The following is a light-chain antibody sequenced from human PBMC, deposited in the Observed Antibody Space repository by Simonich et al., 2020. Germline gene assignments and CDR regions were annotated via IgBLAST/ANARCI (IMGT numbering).Light chain of an antibody. CDR3: CSYTSSSTWV. CDR1: SSDVGGYNY. J-gene: IGLJ3*02. CDR2: DVS. V-gene: IGLV2-11*02. Sequence: QSALTQPRSVSGSPGPSVTISCTGTSSDVGGYNYVSWYQQHPGKAPKLMIYDVSKRPSGVPDRFSGSKSGNTASLTISGLQAEDEADYYCCSYTSSSTWVFGGGTKLTVL.